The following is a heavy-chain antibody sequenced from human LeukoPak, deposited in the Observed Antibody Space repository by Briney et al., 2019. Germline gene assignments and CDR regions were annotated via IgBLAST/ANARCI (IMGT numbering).Heavy chain of an antibody. CDR3: ARVVWGQLTYYFDY. D-gene: IGHD3-16*01. Sequence: GGSLRLSCAASGFTFSSYSMKWVRQAPGKGLEWVSSISTSSSYIYYADSVKGRFTISRDNAKNSLYLQMNSLRVEDTAVYYFARVVWGQLTYYFDYWRQGTLVTVSS. J-gene: IGHJ4*02. CDR2: ISTSSSYI. CDR1: GFTFSSYS. V-gene: IGHV3-21*01.